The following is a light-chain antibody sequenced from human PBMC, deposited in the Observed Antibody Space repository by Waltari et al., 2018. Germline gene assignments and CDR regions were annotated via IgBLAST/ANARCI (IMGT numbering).Light chain of an antibody. CDR3: QQYDNLPIT. V-gene: IGKV1-33*01. CDR2: DAS. Sequence: DIQMTQSPSSLSASVGDRVTITCRASQDIRNYLNWYQQKPGRAPKLLIYDASNLETGVPSRFSGSGSGTDFTFTISSLQPEDIATYYCQQYDNLPITFGQGTRLEIK. CDR1: QDIRNY. J-gene: IGKJ5*01.